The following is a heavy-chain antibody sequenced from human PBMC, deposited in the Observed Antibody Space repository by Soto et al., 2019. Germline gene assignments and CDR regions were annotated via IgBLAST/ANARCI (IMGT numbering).Heavy chain of an antibody. Sequence: QVQLVESGGGVVQPGRSLRLSCAASGFTFSSYAMHWVRQAPGKGLEWVAVISYDGSNKYYADSVKGRFTISRDNSKNTLYLQMNSLRAEDTAVYYCARDRTSSSAGTEYYFDYWGQGTLVTVSS. J-gene: IGHJ4*02. V-gene: IGHV3-30-3*01. CDR1: GFTFSSYA. CDR2: ISYDGSNK. CDR3: ARDRTSSSAGTEYYFDY. D-gene: IGHD6-13*01.